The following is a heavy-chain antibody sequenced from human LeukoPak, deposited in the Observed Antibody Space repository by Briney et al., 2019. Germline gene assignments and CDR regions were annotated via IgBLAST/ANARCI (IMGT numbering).Heavy chain of an antibody. V-gene: IGHV4-4*02. Sequence: PSGTLSLTCAVSGGSISSSNWWSWARQPPGKGLEWIGYIYYTGSANYNPSLESRVTISVDTSKNQFSLKLRSVAAADTAIYYCARGLSWGPYYFDYWGQGTLVTVSS. CDR3: ARGLSWGPYYFDY. D-gene: IGHD7-27*01. CDR1: GGSISSSNW. CDR2: IYYTGSA. J-gene: IGHJ4*02.